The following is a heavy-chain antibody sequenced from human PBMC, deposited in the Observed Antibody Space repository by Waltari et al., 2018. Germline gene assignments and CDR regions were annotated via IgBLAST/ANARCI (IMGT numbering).Heavy chain of an antibody. D-gene: IGHD2-15*01. J-gene: IGHJ3*02. CDR3: ARVGSRPQDTAFDI. CDR1: GGSISSYY. CDR2: IYYSGST. V-gene: IGHV4-59*01. Sequence: QVQLQESGPGLVKPSETLSLTCTVSGGSISSYYWSWIRQPPGKGLEWIGYIYYSGSTNYSPSLKSRVTISVDTSKNQFSLKLSSVTAADTGVYYCARVGSRPQDTAFDIWGQGTMVTVSS.